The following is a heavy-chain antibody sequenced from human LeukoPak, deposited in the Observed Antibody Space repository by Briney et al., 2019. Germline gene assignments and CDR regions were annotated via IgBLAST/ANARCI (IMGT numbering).Heavy chain of an antibody. Sequence: GGSLRLSCAASGFTFSSYEMNWVRQAPGKGLEWVSYISSSGSTIYYADSVKGRFTISRDNAKNSLYLQMNSLRAEDTAVYYCARVRDGYNFDYSGQGTLVTVSS. V-gene: IGHV3-48*03. CDR1: GFTFSSYE. J-gene: IGHJ4*02. CDR3: ARVRDGYNFDY. D-gene: IGHD5-24*01. CDR2: ISSSGSTI.